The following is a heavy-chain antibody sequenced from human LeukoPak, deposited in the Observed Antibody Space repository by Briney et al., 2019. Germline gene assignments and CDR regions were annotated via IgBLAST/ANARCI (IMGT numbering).Heavy chain of an antibody. CDR3: ARAWWELLYYFDY. Sequence: PGGSLRLSCAASGFTFSSYSMNWVRQAPGKGLEWVSSISSSSSYIYYADSVKGRFTISRDNAKNSLYLQMNSLRAEDTAVYYCARAWWELLYYFDYWGQGTLVTVSS. CDR2: ISSSSSYI. D-gene: IGHD1-26*01. V-gene: IGHV3-21*01. J-gene: IGHJ4*02. CDR1: GFTFSSYS.